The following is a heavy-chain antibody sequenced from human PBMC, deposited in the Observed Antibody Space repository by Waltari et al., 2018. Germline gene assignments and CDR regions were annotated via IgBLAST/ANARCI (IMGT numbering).Heavy chain of an antibody. CDR2: INPNNGGT. J-gene: IGHJ3*02. CDR1: GYTFTGYY. Sequence: QVQLVQSGAAVKKPGASVKVSCKASGYTFTGYYMHWVRQAPGQGLEWMGWINPNNGGTNYAQKFQGRVTMTRDTSISTAYMELSRLRSDDTAVYYCARVQMATITSDAFDIWGQGTMVTVSS. D-gene: IGHD5-12*01. V-gene: IGHV1-2*02. CDR3: ARVQMATITSDAFDI.